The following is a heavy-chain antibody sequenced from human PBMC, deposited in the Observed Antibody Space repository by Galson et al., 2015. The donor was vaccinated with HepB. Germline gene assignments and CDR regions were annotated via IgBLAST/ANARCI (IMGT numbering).Heavy chain of an antibody. V-gene: IGHV3-48*01. D-gene: IGHD3-9*01. CDR3: ARGKYDILTGYIYYYGMDV. J-gene: IGHJ6*02. Sequence: SLRLSCAASGFAFGTYWMTWVRQAPGKGLEWVSYISSSSSTIYYADSVKGRFTISRDNAKNSLYLQMNSLRAEDTAVYYCARGKYDILTGYIYYYGMDVWGQGTTVTVSS. CDR1: GFAFGTYW. CDR2: ISSSSSTI.